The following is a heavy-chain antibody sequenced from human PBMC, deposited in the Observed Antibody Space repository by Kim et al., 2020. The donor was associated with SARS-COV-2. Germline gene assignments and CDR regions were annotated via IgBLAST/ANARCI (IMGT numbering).Heavy chain of an antibody. D-gene: IGHD3-10*01. Sequence: SETLSLTCAVYGGSFSGYYWSWIRQPPGKGLEWIGEINHSGSTNYNPSLKSRVTISVDTSKNQFSLKLSSVTAADTAVYYCARDHGSGSYDVYFDYWGQGTLVTVSS. CDR2: INHSGST. CDR1: GGSFSGYY. J-gene: IGHJ4*02. V-gene: IGHV4-34*01. CDR3: ARDHGSGSYDVYFDY.